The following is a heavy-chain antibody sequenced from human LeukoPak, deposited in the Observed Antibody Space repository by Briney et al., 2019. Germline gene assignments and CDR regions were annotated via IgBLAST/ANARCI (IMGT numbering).Heavy chain of an antibody. CDR2: IYTGGST. Sequence: SETLSLTCTVSGGSISSYYWSWIRQPAGKGLEWIGRIYTGGSTNYNPSLKSRVTMSVDTSKNQFSLKLSSVTAADTAVYYCARDYYDYVWGSYRYGAFDIWGQGTMVTVSS. CDR1: GGSISSYY. D-gene: IGHD3-16*02. CDR3: ARDYYDYVWGSYRYGAFDI. V-gene: IGHV4-4*07. J-gene: IGHJ3*02.